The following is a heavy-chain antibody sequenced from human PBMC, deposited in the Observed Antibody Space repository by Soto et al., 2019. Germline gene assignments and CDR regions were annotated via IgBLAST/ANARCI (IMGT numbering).Heavy chain of an antibody. CDR2: IIPIFGTA. CDR3: ARERVATKYYYYGMDV. D-gene: IGHD5-12*01. Sequence: SVKVSCKASGYTFTSYGISWVRQAPGQGLEWMGGIIPIFGTANYAQKFQGRVTITADESTSTAYMELSSLRSEDTAVYYCARERVATKYYYYGMDVWGQGTTVTVSS. CDR1: GYTFTSYG. V-gene: IGHV1-69*13. J-gene: IGHJ6*02.